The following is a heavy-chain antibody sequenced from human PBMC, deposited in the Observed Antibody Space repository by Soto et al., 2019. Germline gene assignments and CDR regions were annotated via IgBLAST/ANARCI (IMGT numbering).Heavy chain of an antibody. D-gene: IGHD4-17*01. V-gene: IGHV3-7*01. CDR3: ATYDYGGPGSGRNDAFDI. Sequence: GGSLRLSCAASGFTFSSYWMSWVRQAPGKGLEWVANIKQDGSEKYYVDSVKGRFTISRDNAKNSLYLQMNSLRAEDTAVYYCATYDYGGPGSGRNDAFDIWGQGTMVTVSS. J-gene: IGHJ3*02. CDR1: GFTFSSYW. CDR2: IKQDGSEK.